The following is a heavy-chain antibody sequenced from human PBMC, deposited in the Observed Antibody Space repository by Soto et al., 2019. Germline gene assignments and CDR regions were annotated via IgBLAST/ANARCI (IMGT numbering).Heavy chain of an antibody. V-gene: IGHV1-18*01. CDR1: GYTFTSYG. Sequence: GASVKVSCKASGYTFTSYGISWVRQAPGQGLEWMGWISAYNGNTNYAQKLQGRVTMTTDTSTSTAYMELRSLRSDDTAVYYCAREVGPFGAEGLTESPTYYYYYLAVWGKGTTVTVSS. CDR2: ISAYNGNT. CDR3: AREVGPFGAEGLTESPTYYYYYLAV. J-gene: IGHJ6*03. D-gene: IGHD3-3*01.